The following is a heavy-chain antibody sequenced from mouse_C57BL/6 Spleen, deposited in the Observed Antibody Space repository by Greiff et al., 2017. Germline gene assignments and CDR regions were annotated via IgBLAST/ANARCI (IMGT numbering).Heavy chain of an antibody. CDR2: IYPGSGNT. CDR3: ARLCDGYHGGFAY. Sequence: QVHVKQSGAELVRPGASVKLSCKASGYTFTDYYINWVKQRPGQGLEWIARIYPGSGNTYYNGKFKGKATLTAEKSSSTAYMQLSSLTSEDSAVYFCARLCDGYHGGFAYWGQGTLVTVSA. CDR1: GYTFTDYY. J-gene: IGHJ3*01. D-gene: IGHD2-3*01. V-gene: IGHV1-76*01.